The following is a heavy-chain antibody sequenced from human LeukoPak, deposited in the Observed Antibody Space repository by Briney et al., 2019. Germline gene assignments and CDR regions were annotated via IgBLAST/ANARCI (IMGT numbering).Heavy chain of an antibody. Sequence: ASVKVSCKASGYTFTSYGISWVRQAPGQGLEWMGWISAYNGNTNYAQKLQGRVTMTTDTSTSTAYMELRSLRSDDTAVYYCARAYGRSSTSWKFDYWGQGTLVTDSS. CDR1: GYTFTSYG. J-gene: IGHJ4*02. D-gene: IGHD2-2*01. V-gene: IGHV1-18*04. CDR2: ISAYNGNT. CDR3: ARAYGRSSTSWKFDY.